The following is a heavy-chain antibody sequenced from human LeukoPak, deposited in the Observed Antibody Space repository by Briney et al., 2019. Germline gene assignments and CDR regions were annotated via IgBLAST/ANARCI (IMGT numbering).Heavy chain of an antibody. D-gene: IGHD3-22*01. V-gene: IGHV3-9*03. J-gene: IGHJ4*02. CDR1: GFTFDDYA. CDR3: ARGRYYHDTSGYYSLDY. Sequence: GRSLRLSCAASGFTFDDYAMHWVRQAPGKGLESVSSISWNSNSIDYADSVKGRFTISRGNAKNSLYLQLNSLRAEDMALYYCARGRYYHDTSGYYSLDYWGQGTLVTVSS. CDR2: ISWNSNSI.